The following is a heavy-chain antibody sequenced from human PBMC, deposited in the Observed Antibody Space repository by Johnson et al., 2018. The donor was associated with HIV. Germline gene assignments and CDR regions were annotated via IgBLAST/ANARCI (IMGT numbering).Heavy chain of an antibody. J-gene: IGHJ3*02. CDR3: ARGPGYGSSWYVNTDAFDI. CDR1: GFTFSSYD. CDR2: IGTAGDT. Sequence: VQLVESGGGVVQPGGSLRLSCAASGFTFSSYDMHWVRQATGKGLEWVSAIGTAGDTYYPGSVKGRFTIPRENAKNSLYLQMNSLRAEDTALYYCARGPGYGSSWYVNTDAFDIWGQGTMVTVSS. D-gene: IGHD6-13*01. V-gene: IGHV3-13*01.